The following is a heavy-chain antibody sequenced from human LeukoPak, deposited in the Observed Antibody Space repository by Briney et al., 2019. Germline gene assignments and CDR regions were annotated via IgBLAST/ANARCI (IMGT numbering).Heavy chain of an antibody. V-gene: IGHV1-18*01. D-gene: IGHD3-16*01. J-gene: IGHJ4*02. CDR2: INTYNGDS. CDR1: GYTFTHYG. CDR3: ARGIRSPLFDY. Sequence: ASVKVSCKASGYTFTHYGITWVRQAPGQGLAWMGWINTYNGDSKCAQKLQGRVTMTTDTSTSTAFMELRSLRSDDSAVYYCARGIRSPLFDYWGLGTLVTVSP.